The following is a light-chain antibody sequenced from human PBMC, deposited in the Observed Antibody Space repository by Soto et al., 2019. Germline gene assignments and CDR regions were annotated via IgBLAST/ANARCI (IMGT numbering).Light chain of an antibody. CDR3: QQYDKLPSSD. Sequence: DIQMTQSPSSLSASVGDRVTITCQASQDISNYLNWYQQKPGKAPKLLIYDASNLETGVPSRFSGSGSGTDFTFTISSLQPEDIATYYCQQYDKLPSSDLGQGTRLEIK. V-gene: IGKV1-33*01. CDR2: DAS. J-gene: IGKJ5*01. CDR1: QDISNY.